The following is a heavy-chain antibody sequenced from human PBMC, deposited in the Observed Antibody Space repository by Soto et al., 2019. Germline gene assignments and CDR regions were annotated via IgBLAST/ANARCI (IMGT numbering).Heavy chain of an antibody. D-gene: IGHD4-17*01. CDR2: IIPIFGTA. CDR1: GGTFTSYA. V-gene: IGHV1-69*01. CDR3: ARDASDYGDPPYFDY. Sequence: QVQLVQSGAEVEKPGSSVMLSCKAYGGTFTSYAISWVRQAPGHGLEWMGGIIPIFGTANYGQKFQGRVTITGDEPTSTAGRELGRLRFEDTGVYYCARDASDYGDPPYFDYWVQGTLVTVAT. J-gene: IGHJ4*02.